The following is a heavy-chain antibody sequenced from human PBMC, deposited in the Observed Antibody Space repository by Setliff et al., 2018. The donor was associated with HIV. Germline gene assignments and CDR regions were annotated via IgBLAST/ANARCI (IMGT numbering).Heavy chain of an antibody. CDR1: GYSVSSGYY. Sequence: PSETLSLTCAVSGYSVSSGYYWGWIRQPPGKGLEWIGSFYHSGSTFYNPSLKSRVTISLDTSKNQFSLKLRSVTAADTAVYYSVSGPLSGYGYYFDYWGQGALVTVSS. D-gene: IGHD3-3*01. J-gene: IGHJ4*02. CDR2: FYHSGST. V-gene: IGHV4-38-2*01. CDR3: VSGPLSGYGYYFDY.